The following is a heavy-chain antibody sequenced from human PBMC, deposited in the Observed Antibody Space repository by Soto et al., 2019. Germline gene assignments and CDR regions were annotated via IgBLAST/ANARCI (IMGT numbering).Heavy chain of an antibody. CDR3: ARDWNLGYSYGYNYYGMDV. V-gene: IGHV1-69*13. D-gene: IGHD5-18*01. J-gene: IGHJ6*02. Sequence: SVKVSCKASGGTFSSYAISWVRQAPGQGLEWMGGIIPIFGTANYAQKFQGRVTITADESTSTAYMELSSLRSEDTAVYYCARDWNLGYSYGYNYYGMDVWGQGTTVTVS. CDR2: IIPIFGTA. CDR1: GGTFSSYA.